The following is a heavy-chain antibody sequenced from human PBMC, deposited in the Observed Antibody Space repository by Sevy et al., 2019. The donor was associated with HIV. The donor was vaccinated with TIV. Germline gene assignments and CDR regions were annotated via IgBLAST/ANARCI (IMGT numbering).Heavy chain of an antibody. CDR3: ARDEWGYHGSGRYYTY. CDR1: GGSISSYY. D-gene: IGHD3-10*01. Sequence: SETLSLTCTVSGGSISSYYWSWIRQPPGKGLEWIGYIYYSGSTYYNPSLKSRVTISVDTSKNQFSLKLTSVTAADTAVYYCARDEWGYHGSGRYYTYWGQGTLVTVSS. CDR2: IYYSGST. J-gene: IGHJ4*02. V-gene: IGHV4-59*13.